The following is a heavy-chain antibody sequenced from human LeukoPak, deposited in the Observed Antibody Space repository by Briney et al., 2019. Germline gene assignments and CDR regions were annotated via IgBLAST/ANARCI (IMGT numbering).Heavy chain of an antibody. D-gene: IGHD3-3*01. J-gene: IGHJ4*02. V-gene: IGHV1-46*01. CDR1: GYSFSSYH. CDR3: ARVIKGGYDFWSGPYYFDC. Sequence: GASVKVSCKASGYSFSSYHIHWVRQAPGQGLEWMGIIHSSGDTTSYAQKFQGRVTMTRDTSTTTVYMDLRSLRSEDTAVYYCARVIKGGYDFWSGPYYFDCWGQGTLVTVSS. CDR2: IHSSGDTT.